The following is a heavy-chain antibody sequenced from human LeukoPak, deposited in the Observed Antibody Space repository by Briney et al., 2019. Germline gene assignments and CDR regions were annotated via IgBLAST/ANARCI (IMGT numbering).Heavy chain of an antibody. CDR1: GYTFTSYG. V-gene: IGHV1-18*01. CDR3: AKESPLHGVDI. CDR2: ISAYNGNT. Sequence: GASVKVSCKASGYTFTSYGINWVRQAPGQGLEWMGWISAYNGNTNYAQNLQDRVTMTTDTPTSTAYMELRSLRFDDTGVYYCAKESPLHGVDIWGQGTMVTVSS. J-gene: IGHJ3*02. D-gene: IGHD3-16*01.